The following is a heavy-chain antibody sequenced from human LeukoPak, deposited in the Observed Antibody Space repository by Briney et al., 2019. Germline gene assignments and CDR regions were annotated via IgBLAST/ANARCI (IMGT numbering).Heavy chain of an antibody. Sequence: PGGSLRRSCAASGFTFSNAWMSWVRQAPGKGLEWVGRIKSKTDGGTTDYAAPVKGRFTISRDDSKNTLYLQMNSLKTEDTAVYYCTTDLTVTTGDYWGQGTLVTVSS. CDR2: IKSKTDGGTT. D-gene: IGHD4-11*01. V-gene: IGHV3-15*01. CDR1: GFTFSNAW. J-gene: IGHJ4*02. CDR3: TTDLTVTTGDY.